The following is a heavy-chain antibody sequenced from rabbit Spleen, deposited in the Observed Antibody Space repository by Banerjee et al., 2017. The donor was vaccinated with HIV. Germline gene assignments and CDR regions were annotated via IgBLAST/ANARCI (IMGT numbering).Heavy chain of an antibody. D-gene: IGHD1-1*01. CDR1: GVSLNDKDV. Sequence: QSLEESGGGLVKPEGSLTLTCKASGVSLNDKDVMCWVRQAPGKGLEWIACINIVTGKSVYASWAEGRFIMSRTSSTTVTLQMTSLTAADTATYFCARDLTDVIGWNFKLWGPGTLVTVS. CDR2: INIVTGKS. J-gene: IGHJ4*01. V-gene: IGHV1S40*01. CDR3: ARDLTDVIGWNFKL.